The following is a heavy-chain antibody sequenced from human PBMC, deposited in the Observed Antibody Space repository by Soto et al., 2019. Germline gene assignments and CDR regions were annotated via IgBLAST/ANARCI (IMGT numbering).Heavy chain of an antibody. CDR3: ARVAITLIRGLKVDFYSMDV. D-gene: IGHD3-10*01. CDR2: ISVYNGNK. Sequence: QLVQSGGEVKEPGASVQVSCKASGYTFNNYGITWVRQAPGQGLEWLGWISVYNGNKNYAKKVEGGVSMTADTSTSTANMELRSLQSDDTAVYFCARVAITLIRGLKVDFYSMDVWGQGTTVTVSS. V-gene: IGHV1-18*01. CDR1: GYTFNNYG. J-gene: IGHJ6*02.